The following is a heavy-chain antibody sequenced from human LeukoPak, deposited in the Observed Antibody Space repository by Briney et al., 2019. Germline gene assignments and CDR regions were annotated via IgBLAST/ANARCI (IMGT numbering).Heavy chain of an antibody. V-gene: IGHV3-30-3*01. CDR1: GFTFSSYA. Sequence: GRSLRLSCAASGFTFSSYAMHWVRQAPGKGLEWVAVISYDGSNKYYADSVKGRFTISRDNSKNTLYLQMNSLRAEDTAVYYCVRDGGYCGGDCYSDWGQGTLVTVSS. CDR3: VRDGGYCGGDCYSD. J-gene: IGHJ4*02. CDR2: ISYDGSNK. D-gene: IGHD2-21*02.